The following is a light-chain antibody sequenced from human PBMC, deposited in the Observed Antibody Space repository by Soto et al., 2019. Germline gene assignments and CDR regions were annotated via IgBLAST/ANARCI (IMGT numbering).Light chain of an antibody. V-gene: IGKV2-28*01. CDR3: SKEVQKRLT. CDR1: QSLLYNNTYNY. J-gene: IGKJ5*01. Sequence: IVMAQSPLTLPVTPGEPASISCRSSQSLLYNNTYNYLDWYVQKPGQSPQLLIYFGSNRAPGVPDRCSGSGSSTDFTLKSKREDAEDGVSYCSKEVQKRLTFGQGTRLEIK. CDR2: FGS.